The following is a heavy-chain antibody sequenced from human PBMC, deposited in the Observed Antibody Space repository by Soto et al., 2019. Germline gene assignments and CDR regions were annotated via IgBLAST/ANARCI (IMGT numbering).Heavy chain of an antibody. CDR1: GFTFSVYA. D-gene: IGHD1-7*01. CDR3: AKYSELRYEAYLQQ. V-gene: IGHV3-23*01. J-gene: IGHJ1*01. CDR2: ISSNGGRT. Sequence: EVQVLESGGGLVQPGGSMRLSCAASGFTFSVYAMSWVRQAPGKGLEWVSAISSNGGRTFYADSLRGRFTISRDNSKSALYLQMNNLRGEDTALYCCAKYSELRYEAYLQQWGQGTLVTVSS.